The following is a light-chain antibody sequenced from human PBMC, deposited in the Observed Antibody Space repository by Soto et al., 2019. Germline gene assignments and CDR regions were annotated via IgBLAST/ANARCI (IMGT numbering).Light chain of an antibody. Sequence: DIQMTQSPSSLSASVGDRVTITCRASQDINNYLAWFQQKPGKAPKFLIYAASNLESGVPSRFSGSGSGTDFTLSISSLQSEDFATYYCQQYALYPVTFGQGTRLEIK. CDR1: QDINNY. CDR3: QQYALYPVT. CDR2: AAS. J-gene: IGKJ5*01. V-gene: IGKV1-16*01.